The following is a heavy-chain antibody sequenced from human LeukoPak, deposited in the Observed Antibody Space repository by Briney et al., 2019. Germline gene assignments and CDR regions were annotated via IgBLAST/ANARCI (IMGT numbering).Heavy chain of an antibody. CDR3: AKDRGYHGDYFDY. CDR1: GFTFSSYA. D-gene: IGHD3-10*01. V-gene: IGHV3-23*01. CDR2: ISGSGGST. Sequence: PGGSLRLSCAASGFTFSSYAMSWVRHAPGKGLEWVSGISGSGGSTYYADSVKGRPTISRDNSKNTLYLQMNSLRAEDTAVYYCAKDRGYHGDYFDYWGQGTLVTVSS. J-gene: IGHJ4*02.